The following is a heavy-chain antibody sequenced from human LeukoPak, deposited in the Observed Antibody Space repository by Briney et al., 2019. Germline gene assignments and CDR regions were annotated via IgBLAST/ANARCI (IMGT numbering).Heavy chain of an antibody. V-gene: IGHV3-21*01. CDR1: GFTFSSYS. J-gene: IGHJ4*02. D-gene: IGHD1-14*01. CDR2: ISSSSSYI. Sequence: PGGSLRLSCAASGFTFSSYSMNWVRQAPGKGLEWVSSISSSSSYIYYADSGKGRFTISRDNAKNSLFLQMNSLRAEDTAVYYCARASTTFRLTDFDYWGQGTLVTVSS. CDR3: ARASTTFRLTDFDY.